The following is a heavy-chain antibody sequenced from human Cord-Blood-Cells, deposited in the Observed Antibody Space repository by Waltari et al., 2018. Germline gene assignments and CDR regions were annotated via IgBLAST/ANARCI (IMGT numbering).Heavy chain of an antibody. CDR2: INHSGST. CDR1: GGSFSGYY. CDR3: ASMLVAGKGYWFDP. J-gene: IGHJ5*02. V-gene: IGHV4-34*01. Sequence: QVQLQQWGAGRLKPSETLSLTCAVYGGSFSGYYWSWIRQPPGKGLEWIWEINHSGSTNPNPSLKSRVTISVDTSKNQFSLKLSSVTAADTAVYYCASMLVAGKGYWFDPWGQGTLVTVSS. D-gene: IGHD6-19*01.